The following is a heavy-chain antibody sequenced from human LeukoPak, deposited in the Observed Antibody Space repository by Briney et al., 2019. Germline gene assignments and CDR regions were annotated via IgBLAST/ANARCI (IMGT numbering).Heavy chain of an antibody. CDR3: ARGSGYDAPGIDY. Sequence: PGGSLRLSCAASGFTVSSNYMSWVRQAPGKGLEWVSVIYSGGSTYYADSVKGRFTISRDNSKNTLYLQMNSLRAEDTAVYYCARGSGYDAPGIDYWGQGTLVTVSS. D-gene: IGHD5-12*01. CDR1: GFTVSSNY. J-gene: IGHJ4*02. V-gene: IGHV3-66*01. CDR2: IYSGGST.